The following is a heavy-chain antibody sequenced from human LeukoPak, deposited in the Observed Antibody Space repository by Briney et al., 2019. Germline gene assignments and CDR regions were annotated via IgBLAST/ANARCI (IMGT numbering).Heavy chain of an antibody. CDR2: IYYSGST. CDR3: AREKGTYCSSTSCYRLHYYYYMDV. J-gene: IGHJ6*03. Sequence: PSETLSLTCTVSGGSISSSSYYWGWIRQPPGKGLEWIGSIYYSGSTYYNPSLKSRVTISVDTSKNQFSLKLSSMTAADTAVYYCAREKGTYCSSTSCYRLHYYYYMDVWGKGTTVTVSS. CDR1: GGSISSSSYY. V-gene: IGHV4-39*07. D-gene: IGHD2-2*02.